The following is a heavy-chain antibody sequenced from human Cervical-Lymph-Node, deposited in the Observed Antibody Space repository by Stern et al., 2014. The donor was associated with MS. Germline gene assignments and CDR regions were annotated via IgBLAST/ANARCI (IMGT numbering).Heavy chain of an antibody. V-gene: IGHV1-46*01. D-gene: IGHD6-13*01. CDR3: ARDGMTAATYYFDF. CDR1: GYRFTSYY. CDR2: INPSGGRT. J-gene: IGHJ4*02. Sequence: QVQLVESGAEVKKPGASVKVSCKASGYRFTSYYMNWVRQAPGQGLDGMGRINPSGGRTIYAQKFQDRVTMTRDTSTSTVYMEMSSLRSEDTALYYCARDGMTAATYYFDFWGQGTVVTVSS.